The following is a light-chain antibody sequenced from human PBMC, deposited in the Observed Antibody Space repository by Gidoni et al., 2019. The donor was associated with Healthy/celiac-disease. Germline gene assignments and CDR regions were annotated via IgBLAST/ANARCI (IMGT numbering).Light chain of an antibody. J-gene: IGKJ2*01. Sequence: DIQMTQYPSSLAASVGDRVTITCRASQSISRYLNWYQQKPGKAPTLLIYAASSLQSGVPSRFSGSGSGTDFTLTISSLQPEDFATYYFQQSYSTPPMYTFGQGTKLEIK. CDR3: QQSYSTPPMYT. V-gene: IGKV1-39*01. CDR1: QSISRY. CDR2: AAS.